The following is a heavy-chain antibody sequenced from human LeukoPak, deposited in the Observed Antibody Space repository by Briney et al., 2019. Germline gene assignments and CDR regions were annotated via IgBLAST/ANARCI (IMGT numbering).Heavy chain of an antibody. CDR2: ISAYNGNT. V-gene: IGHV1-18*01. J-gene: IGHJ5*02. Sequence: ASVKVSCKASGYTFTSYGISWVRQAPGQGLEWMGWISAYNGNTNYAQKLQGRVTMTTDTSTSTAYMELRSLRSDDTAVYYCARLWFGELSDNWFDPWGQGTLVTVSS. D-gene: IGHD3-10*01. CDR3: ARLWFGELSDNWFDP. CDR1: GYTFTSYG.